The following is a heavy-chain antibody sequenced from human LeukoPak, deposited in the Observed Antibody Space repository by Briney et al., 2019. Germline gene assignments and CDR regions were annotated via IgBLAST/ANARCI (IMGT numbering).Heavy chain of an antibody. J-gene: IGHJ4*02. CDR1: GYSENFYG. CDR2: ISAQHGQA. CDR3: AGSLGYCTSNVCYLKY. Sequence: ASVKVSCKTSGYSENFYGITWVRQVAGQGLEWMGWISAQHGQAEYAPNSQDRVTMTTDTYTNTAYMELRSLRSDDTAVYYCAGSLGYCTSNVCYLKYWGQGTLVTVSS. D-gene: IGHD2-8*01. V-gene: IGHV1-18*04.